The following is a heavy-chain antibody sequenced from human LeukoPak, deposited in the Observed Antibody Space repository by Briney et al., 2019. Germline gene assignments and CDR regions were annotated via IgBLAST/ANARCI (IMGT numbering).Heavy chain of an antibody. CDR2: IYTSGST. CDR3: ARGYSSSWYREFFDH. J-gene: IGHJ4*02. Sequence: SETLSLTSTVPVGSIASFYWSCIRQSAGKGLEWIGRIYTSGSTNYNPSLMSRVSMSIDTSKKQFSLRLSSVTAADTAVYYCARGYSSSWYREFFDHWGQGTLVTVSS. CDR1: VGSIASFY. V-gene: IGHV4-4*07. D-gene: IGHD6-13*01.